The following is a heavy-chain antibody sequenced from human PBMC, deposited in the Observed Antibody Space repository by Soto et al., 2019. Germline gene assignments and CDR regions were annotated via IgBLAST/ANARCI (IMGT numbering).Heavy chain of an antibody. D-gene: IGHD1-26*01. CDR1: GYSFTSYG. CDR2: ISTYNGDT. CDR3: ARDLNSASYYNY. V-gene: IGHV1-18*01. Sequence: QVQLVQSGAEVKKPGASVKVSCKASGYSFTSYGISWVRQAPGQGLEWMGWISTYNGDTNYAQKVQGRLTMTTDTPTSTAYMELRSLRSDDTAVYFCARDLNSASYYNYWGQGTLVTVSS. J-gene: IGHJ4*02.